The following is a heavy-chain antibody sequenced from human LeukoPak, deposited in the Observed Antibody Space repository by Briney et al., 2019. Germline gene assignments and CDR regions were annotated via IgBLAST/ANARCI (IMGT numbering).Heavy chain of an antibody. CDR2: IIPILGIA. Sequence: SVKVSCKASGGTFSSYAISWVRQAPGQGLEWMGRIIPILGIANYAQKFQGRVTITADKSTSTAYMELSSLRSEDTAVYYCASGWYGSSGYPLWYFQHWGQGTLVTVSS. D-gene: IGHD3-22*01. V-gene: IGHV1-69*04. CDR1: GGTFSSYA. CDR3: ASGWYGSSGYPLWYFQH. J-gene: IGHJ1*01.